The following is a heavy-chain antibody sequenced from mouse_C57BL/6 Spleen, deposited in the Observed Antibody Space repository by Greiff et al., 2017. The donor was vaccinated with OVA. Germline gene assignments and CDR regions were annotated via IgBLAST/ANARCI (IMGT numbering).Heavy chain of an antibody. CDR1: GYAFSSSW. CDR3: ARRNYSNYVGFDY. CDR2: IYPGDGDT. V-gene: IGHV1-82*01. D-gene: IGHD2-5*01. Sequence: VKLVESGPELVKPGASVRLSCKASGYAFSSSWMNWVKQRPGKGLEWIGRIYPGDGDTNYNGKFKGKATLTADKSSSTAYMQLSSLTSEDSAVYYCARRNYSNYVGFDYWGQGTTLTVSS. J-gene: IGHJ2*01.